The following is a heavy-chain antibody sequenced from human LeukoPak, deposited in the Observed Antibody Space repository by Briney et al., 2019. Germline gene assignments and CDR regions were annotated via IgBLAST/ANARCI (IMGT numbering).Heavy chain of an antibody. V-gene: IGHV4-59*08. J-gene: IGHJ3*02. CDR2: TYYTGST. CDR1: SGSISSYY. Sequence: PSETLSLTCTVSSGSISSYYWSWIRQPPGKGLEWIGYTYYTGSTNYNPSLKSRLTMSVDTSKNQFSLKLSSVTAADTAVYYCARLPGFRDAFDIWGQGTMVTVYS. CDR3: ARLPGFRDAFDI.